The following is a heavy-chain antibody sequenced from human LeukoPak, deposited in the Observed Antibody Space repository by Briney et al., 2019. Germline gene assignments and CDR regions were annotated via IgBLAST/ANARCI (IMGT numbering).Heavy chain of an antibody. V-gene: IGHV4-34*01. Sequence: PSETLSLTCAVYGGSFSGYYWSWIRQPPGKGLEWIGEINHSGSTNYNPSLKSRVTISVDTSKNQFSLKLSSVTAADTAVYYCARGPLANRGYIGDAFDIWGQGTMVTVSS. CDR1: GGSFSGYY. CDR2: INHSGST. D-gene: IGHD7-27*01. CDR3: ARGPLANRGYIGDAFDI. J-gene: IGHJ3*02.